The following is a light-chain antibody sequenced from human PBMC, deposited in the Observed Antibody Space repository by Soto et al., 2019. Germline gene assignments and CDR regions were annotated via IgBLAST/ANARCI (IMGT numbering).Light chain of an antibody. CDR3: QQYNKWPLT. V-gene: IGKV3-15*01. Sequence: EIVMTQSAAALSETPLERATLSCIASQSVSSNLAWYQQKPGQAPRLLIYGASTRATGIPARFSGSGSGTEFTLTISSLQSEDFAVYYCQQYNKWPLTFGPGTKVDLK. CDR1: QSVSSN. J-gene: IGKJ3*01. CDR2: GAS.